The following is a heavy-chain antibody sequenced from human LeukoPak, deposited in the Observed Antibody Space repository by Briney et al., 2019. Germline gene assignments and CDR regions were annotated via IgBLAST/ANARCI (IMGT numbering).Heavy chain of an antibody. J-gene: IGHJ3*02. CDR3: TSRAVRGGNDFRAFDI. Sequence: PGGSLRLSCAASGLIFTNAWMSWVRQAPGKGLEWLGRIKSKTDGETTDYAAPVKGRFSISRDDSKNTLYLQLNSLKTEDTGVYYCTSRAVRGGNDFRAFDIWGQGSMVIVSS. CDR1: GLIFTNAW. V-gene: IGHV3-15*01. CDR2: IKSKTDGETT. D-gene: IGHD5-12*01.